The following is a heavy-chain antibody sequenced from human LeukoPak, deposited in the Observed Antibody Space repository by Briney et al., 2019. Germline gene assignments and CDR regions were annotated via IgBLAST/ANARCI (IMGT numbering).Heavy chain of an antibody. Sequence: SQTLSLTCAISGDSVSSNSAAWNWIRQSPSSVLEWLGRTYYRSKWYNDYAVSVKSRITINPDTSKNQFSLQLNSVTPEDTAVYYCARAGRELYYFDYWGQGTLVTVSS. CDR1: GDSVSSNSAA. CDR2: TYYRSKWYN. CDR3: ARAGRELYYFDY. V-gene: IGHV6-1*01. J-gene: IGHJ4*02. D-gene: IGHD1-26*01.